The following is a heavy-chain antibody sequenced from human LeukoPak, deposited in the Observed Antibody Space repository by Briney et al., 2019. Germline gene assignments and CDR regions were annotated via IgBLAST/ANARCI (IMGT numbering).Heavy chain of an antibody. CDR1: GFTFEDYA. CDR2: VTGDGSST. CDR3: AKDRETTGYEQ. J-gene: IGHJ1*01. D-gene: IGHD3-9*01. V-gene: IGHV3-43*02. Sequence: PGGSLRLSCAASGFTFEDYAMHWVRQAPGKGLEWVSFVTGDGSSTYYADSVKGRFTISRDNSKNSLYLQMNSLRIEDTALYYCAKDRETTGYEQWGQGTLVTVSS.